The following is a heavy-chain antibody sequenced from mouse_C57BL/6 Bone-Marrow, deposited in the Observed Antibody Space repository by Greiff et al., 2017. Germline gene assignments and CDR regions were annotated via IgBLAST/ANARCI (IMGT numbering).Heavy chain of an antibody. V-gene: IGHV1-63*01. D-gene: IGHD2-3*01. CDR2: IYPGGGYT. Sequence: VKLQESGAELVRPGTSVKMSCKASGYTFTNYWIGWAKQRPGHGLEWIGDIYPGGGYTNYNEKFKGKATLTADKSSSTAYMQFSSLTSEDSAIYYCARRDDGYYGFAYWGQGTLVTVSA. J-gene: IGHJ3*01. CDR3: ARRDDGYYGFAY. CDR1: GYTFTNYW.